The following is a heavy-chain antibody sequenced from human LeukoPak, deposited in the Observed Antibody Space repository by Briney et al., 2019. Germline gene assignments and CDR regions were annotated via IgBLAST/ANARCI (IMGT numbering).Heavy chain of an antibody. J-gene: IGHJ3*02. D-gene: IGHD6-19*01. V-gene: IGHV4-28*01. CDR1: GYSITNNNW. CDR2: IYYSGSA. CDR3: ARNQAVAANRGAFDI. Sequence: PSETLSLTCTVSGYSITNNNWWGWIRQPPGKGLEWIGYIYYSGSAYYNASLKSRVTMSVDSSKNQFSLELSSVTAVGTAVYYCARNQAVAANRGAFDIWGQGTMATVSS.